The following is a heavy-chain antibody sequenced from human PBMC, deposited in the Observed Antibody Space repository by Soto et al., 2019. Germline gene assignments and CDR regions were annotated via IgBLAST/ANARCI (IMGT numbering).Heavy chain of an antibody. J-gene: IGHJ6*02. V-gene: IGHV3-9*01. CDR3: AKDMADDYSSGTDV. Sequence: EVQLVESGGGLVQPGRSLRLSCAASGFTFDDYAMHWVRQAPGKGLEWVSGISWNSGSIGYADSVKGRFTISRDNAKNSLYLQMNSLRAEDTALYYCAKDMADDYSSGTDVWGQGTTVTVSS. CDR1: GFTFDDYA. D-gene: IGHD4-4*01. CDR2: ISWNSGSI.